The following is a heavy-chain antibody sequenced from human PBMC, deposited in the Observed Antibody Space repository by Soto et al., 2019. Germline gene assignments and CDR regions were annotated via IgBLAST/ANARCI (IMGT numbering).Heavy chain of an antibody. V-gene: IGHV4-30-4*01. CDR2: IYYSGST. D-gene: IGHD3-10*01. Sequence: PSETLSLTCTVSGGSISSGDYYWSWIRQPPGKGLEWIGYIYYSGSTYYNPSLKSQVTISVDTSKNQFSLKLSSVTAADTAVYYCARGAASGRLLYWFDPWGQGTLVTVSS. CDR1: GGSISSGDYY. CDR3: ARGAASGRLLYWFDP. J-gene: IGHJ5*02.